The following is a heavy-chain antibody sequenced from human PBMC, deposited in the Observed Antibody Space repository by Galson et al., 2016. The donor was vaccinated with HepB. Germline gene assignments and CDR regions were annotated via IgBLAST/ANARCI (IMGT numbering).Heavy chain of an antibody. V-gene: IGHV3-23*01. D-gene: IGHD3-16*01. CDR1: GFTFSRYA. CDR3: AKDSYGGEIMVTTLEN. Sequence: SLRLSCAASGFTFSRYAMNWVRQAPGKGLEWVSGISGSGDDTYYADSVKGRFTVFRDNSRKTLYLQMNSLRAEDTAVFYCAKDSYGGEIMVTTLENWGQGTLVTVSS. CDR2: ISGSGDDT. J-gene: IGHJ4*02.